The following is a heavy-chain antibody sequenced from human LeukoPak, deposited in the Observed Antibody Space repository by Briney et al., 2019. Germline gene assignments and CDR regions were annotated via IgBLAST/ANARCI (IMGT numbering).Heavy chain of an antibody. CDR3: ARGAAAGTNYYYYYYMDV. D-gene: IGHD6-13*01. Sequence: ASVKVSCKASGGTFSSYAISWVRQAPGQGLEWMGGIIPIFGTANYAQKFQGRVTITADESTSTAYMELSSLRSEDTAVYYCARGAAAGTNYYYYYYMDVWGKGTTVTISS. CDR1: GGTFSSYA. J-gene: IGHJ6*03. V-gene: IGHV1-69*13. CDR2: IIPIFGTA.